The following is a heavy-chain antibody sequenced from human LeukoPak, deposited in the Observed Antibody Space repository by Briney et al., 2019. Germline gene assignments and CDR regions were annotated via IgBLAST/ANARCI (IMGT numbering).Heavy chain of an antibody. D-gene: IGHD6-13*01. V-gene: IGHV3-30*04. J-gene: IGHJ4*02. CDR2: ISYDGSNK. Sequence: GGSLRLSCAASGFTFSSYAMHWVRQAPGKGLEWVAVISYDGSNKYYADSVKGRFTISRDNSKNTLYLQMNSLRAEDTAVYYCARDPYVRVRSSSWYFDYWGQGTLVTVFS. CDR1: GFTFSSYA. CDR3: ARDPYVRVRSSSWYFDY.